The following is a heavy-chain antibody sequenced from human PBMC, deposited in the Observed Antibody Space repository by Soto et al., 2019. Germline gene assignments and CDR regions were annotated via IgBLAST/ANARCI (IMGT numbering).Heavy chain of an antibody. CDR3: AKDIYG. CDR1: GFTFSSYG. V-gene: IGHV3-30*18. D-gene: IGHD3-10*01. Sequence: GGSLRLSCAASGFTFSSYGMHWVRQAPGKGLEWVAVISYDGSNKYYADSVKGRFTISRDNSKNTLYLQMNSLRAEDTAVYYCAKDIYGWGQGTLVTVSS. J-gene: IGHJ4*02. CDR2: ISYDGSNK.